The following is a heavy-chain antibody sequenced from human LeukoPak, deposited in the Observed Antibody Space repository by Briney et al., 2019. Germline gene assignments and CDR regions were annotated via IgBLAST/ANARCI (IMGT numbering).Heavy chain of an antibody. J-gene: IGHJ4*02. CDR1: GYTFTSYD. CDR2: MNPNSGNT. Sequence: ASVKVSCKASGYTFTSYDINWVRQATGQGLEWMGLMNPNSGNTGYAHKFQGKVTITMNTSISTAYMELSSLRSKDTAADDSARGAVPGFGYWGQGTLVTVSS. V-gene: IGHV1-8*03. CDR3: ARGAVPGFGY. D-gene: IGHD2-2*01.